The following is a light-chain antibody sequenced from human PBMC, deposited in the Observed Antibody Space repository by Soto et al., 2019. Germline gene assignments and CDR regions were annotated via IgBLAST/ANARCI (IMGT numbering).Light chain of an antibody. V-gene: IGKV1-33*01. CDR1: QDISNY. Sequence: DIQMTQSPILLSASVGDRVTITCQASQDISNYLNWYQQKPGKAPKLLIYDASNLETGVPSRFSGSGSETDFTLTISSLQPEDIAIYYCQQYDNVLPYTFGQGTKLEIK. CDR3: QQYDNVLPYT. CDR2: DAS. J-gene: IGKJ2*01.